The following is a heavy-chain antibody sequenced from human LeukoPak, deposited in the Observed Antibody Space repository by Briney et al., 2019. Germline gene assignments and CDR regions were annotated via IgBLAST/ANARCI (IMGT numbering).Heavy chain of an antibody. Sequence: GGSLRLSCATSGFTFQSYWMSWVRQAPGKGLEWVANIKQDGSEKYYVDSVKGRFTISRDNAKNSLYLQMNSLRAEDTAVYYCAKVGGSGNINYYYMDVWGKGTTVTVSS. J-gene: IGHJ6*03. CDR3: AKVGGSGNINYYYMDV. CDR2: IKQDGSEK. D-gene: IGHD3-10*01. CDR1: GFTFQSYW. V-gene: IGHV3-7*01.